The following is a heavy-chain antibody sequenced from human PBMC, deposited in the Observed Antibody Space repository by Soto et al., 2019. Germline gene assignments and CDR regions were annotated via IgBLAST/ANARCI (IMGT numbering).Heavy chain of an antibody. V-gene: IGHV3-21*01. CDR2: ISSSSSYI. D-gene: IGHD1-26*01. CDR1: GFTFSGYS. J-gene: IGHJ4*02. Sequence: GGSLRLSCAASGFTFSGYSMNWVRQAPGKGLEWVSSISSSSSYIYYADSVKGRFTISRDNAKNSLYLQMNSLRAEDTAVYYCARDFGSQYYFDYWGQGTLVTVSS. CDR3: ARDFGSQYYFDY.